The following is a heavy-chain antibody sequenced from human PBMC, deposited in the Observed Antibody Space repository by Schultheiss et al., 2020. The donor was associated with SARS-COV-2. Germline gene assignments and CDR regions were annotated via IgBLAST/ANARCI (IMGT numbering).Heavy chain of an antibody. Sequence: SETLSLTCTVSGGSISSSNYYWGWIRQPPGKGLEWIGSIYHSGSTNYNPSLKSRVTISVDTSKNQFSLKLSSVTAADTAVYYCARRESSTDFDYWGQGTLVTVSS. CDR3: ARRESSTDFDY. V-gene: IGHV4-39*07. D-gene: IGHD5/OR15-5a*01. CDR1: GGSISSSNYY. J-gene: IGHJ4*02. CDR2: IYHSGST.